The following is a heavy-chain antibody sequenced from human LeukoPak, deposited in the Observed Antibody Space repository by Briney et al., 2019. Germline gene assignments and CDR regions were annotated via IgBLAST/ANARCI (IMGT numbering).Heavy chain of an antibody. CDR1: GYSFTNYW. V-gene: IGHV5-51*01. CDR3: AARTIYGDFGYYGLGV. D-gene: IGHD4-17*01. J-gene: IGHJ6*02. CDR2: IYPGDSDT. Sequence: GESLKISCKGSGYSFTNYWIDWVRQMPGKGLEWMGIIYPGDSDTRYSPSFQGQVTISADKSISTAYLQWSSLKASDTAMYYCAARTIYGDFGYYGLGVWGQGTTVTVSS.